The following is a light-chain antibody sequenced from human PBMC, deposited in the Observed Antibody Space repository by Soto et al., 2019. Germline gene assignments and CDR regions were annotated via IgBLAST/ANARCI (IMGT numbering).Light chain of an antibody. V-gene: IGLV6-57*01. CDR1: SGSIASNY. CDR2: EDN. Sequence: NFMLTQPHSVSESPGKTVIISCTRSSGSIASNYVQWYQQRPGSSPTTVIYEDNQRPSGVPDRFSGSIDSSSNSASLTISGLETVDEADYYCQSYDATNQVFGGGTKLTGL. CDR3: QSYDATNQV. J-gene: IGLJ3*02.